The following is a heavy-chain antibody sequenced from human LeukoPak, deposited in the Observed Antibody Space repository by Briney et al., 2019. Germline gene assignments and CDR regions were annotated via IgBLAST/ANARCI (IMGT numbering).Heavy chain of an antibody. CDR1: GYTSTGYY. Sequence: ASVKVSCKASGYTSTGYYMHWVRQAPGQGLEWMGWINPNSGGTNYAQKFQGRVTMTRDMSTSTVYMELSSLRSEDTAVYYCARPNSSGSYYFDYWGQGTRVTVSS. D-gene: IGHD6-19*01. V-gene: IGHV1-2*02. CDR2: INPNSGGT. J-gene: IGHJ4*02. CDR3: ARPNSSGSYYFDY.